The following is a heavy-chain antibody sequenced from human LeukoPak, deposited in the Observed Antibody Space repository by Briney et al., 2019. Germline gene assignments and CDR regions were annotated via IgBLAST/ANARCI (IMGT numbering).Heavy chain of an antibody. CDR3: ARGGRNYDILTGYFDY. CDR2: IYYSGST. D-gene: IGHD3-9*01. CDR1: GGSISSYY. Sequence: SETLSLTCTVSGGSISSYYWSWIRQPPGKGLEWIGYIYYSGSTNYNPSLKSRVTISVDTSKNQISLKLSSVTAADTAVYYCARGGRNYDILTGYFDYWGQGTLVTVSS. V-gene: IGHV4-59*01. J-gene: IGHJ4*02.